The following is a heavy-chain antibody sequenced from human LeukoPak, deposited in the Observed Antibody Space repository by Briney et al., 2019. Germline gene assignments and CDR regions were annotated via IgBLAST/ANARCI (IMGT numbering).Heavy chain of an antibody. Sequence: PGGSLRLSCAASGFTFSSYAMHWVRQAPGKGLEWVAVISYDGSNKYYADSVKGRFTISRDNSKNTLYLQMNSLRAEDTAVYYCARDVGAVGYYFDYWGQGTLVTVSS. J-gene: IGHJ4*02. V-gene: IGHV3-30*04. CDR3: ARDVGAVGYYFDY. CDR2: ISYDGSNK. D-gene: IGHD3-10*01. CDR1: GFTFSSYA.